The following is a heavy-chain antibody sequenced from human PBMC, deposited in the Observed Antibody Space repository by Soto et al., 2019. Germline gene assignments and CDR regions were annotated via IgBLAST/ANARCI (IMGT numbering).Heavy chain of an antibody. D-gene: IGHD2-15*01. CDR1: GGSITSSTYY. CDR2: IYYSGST. Sequence: QLQLQESGPGLVKPSETLSLTCTVSGGSITSSTYYWGWIRQPPGKGLEWIGSIYYSGSTYYNPSLRSRVTISVDTSKNQFSLKLSSVTAADMAVYYCARQGGYCSGGSCYLGQWYDYWGQGTLVTVSS. CDR3: ARQGGYCSGGSCYLGQWYDY. J-gene: IGHJ4*02. V-gene: IGHV4-39*01.